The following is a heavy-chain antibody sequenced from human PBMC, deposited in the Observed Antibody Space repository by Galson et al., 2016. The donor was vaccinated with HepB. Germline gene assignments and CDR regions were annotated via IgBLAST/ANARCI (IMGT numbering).Heavy chain of an antibody. CDR2: ISAFNGNT. CDR3: AKDVVVPVPDGALEI. D-gene: IGHD2-21*02. CDR1: GYAFLMSG. Sequence: SVKVSCKASGYAFLMSGFSWVRQAPGQGLEWMGWISAFNGNTNYAPKLQGRITMTTDTSTNTVYLELRGLTSADTAVYYCAKDVVVPVPDGALEIWGQGTVVTVSS. V-gene: IGHV1-18*01. J-gene: IGHJ3*02.